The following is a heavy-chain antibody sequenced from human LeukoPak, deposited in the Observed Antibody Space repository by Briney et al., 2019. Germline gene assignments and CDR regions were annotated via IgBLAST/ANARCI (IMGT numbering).Heavy chain of an antibody. D-gene: IGHD5-24*01. Sequence: SETLSLSCTVSGGSISSYYWNWIRQPPGKGLEWIGYIYYSGSSGSTNYNPSLRSRVTTSADTSKNQFSLKMTSVTAADTAVYYCAGGGDGYQTRFDYWGQGTLLTVSS. CDR3: AGGGDGYQTRFDY. CDR2: IYYSGSSGST. J-gene: IGHJ4*02. V-gene: IGHV4-59*01. CDR1: GGSISSYY.